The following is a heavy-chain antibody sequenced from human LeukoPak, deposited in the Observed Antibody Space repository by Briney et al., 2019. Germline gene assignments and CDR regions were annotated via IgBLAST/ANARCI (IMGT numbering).Heavy chain of an antibody. Sequence: SVKVSCKASGGTFISYAISWVRQAPGQGLEWMGGIIPIFGTANYAQKFQGRVTITADESTSTAYMELSSLRSEDTAVYYCARDSSEFRSLIPHWGQGTLVTVSS. D-gene: IGHD2-21*01. CDR3: ARDSSEFRSLIPH. V-gene: IGHV1-69*13. J-gene: IGHJ1*01. CDR1: GGTFISYA. CDR2: IIPIFGTA.